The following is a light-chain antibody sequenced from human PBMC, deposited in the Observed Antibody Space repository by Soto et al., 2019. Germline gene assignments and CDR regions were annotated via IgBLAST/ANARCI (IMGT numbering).Light chain of an antibody. CDR2: GAS. J-gene: IGKJ5*01. V-gene: IGKV3-15*01. Sequence: EIVLTQSPATLSVSLGEGATISCRARQSVRHLAWYQQKPGQAPSLLIDGASARAAGVPARFSVSGSGTDFTLTISSLQPEDIAVYYCQHYDNWPLTFGQGTRLDIK. CDR1: QSVRH. CDR3: QHYDNWPLT.